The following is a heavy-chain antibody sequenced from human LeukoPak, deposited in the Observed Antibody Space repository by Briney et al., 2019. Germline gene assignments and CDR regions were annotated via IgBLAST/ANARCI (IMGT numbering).Heavy chain of an antibody. CDR1: GGSFSGYY. V-gene: IGHV4-34*01. CDR2: INHSGST. CDR3: AREGVMVTGFDY. Sequence: SETLSLTCAVYGGSFSGYYWSWIRQPPGKGLEWIGEINHSGSTNYNPSLKSRITLSVSTSKNQFSLRLSSVTAADTAVYYCAREGVMVTGFDYWGQETLVTVSS. J-gene: IGHJ4*02. D-gene: IGHD2-21*02.